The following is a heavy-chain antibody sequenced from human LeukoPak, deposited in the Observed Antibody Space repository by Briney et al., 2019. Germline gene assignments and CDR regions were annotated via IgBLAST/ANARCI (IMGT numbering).Heavy chain of an antibody. D-gene: IGHD3-22*01. CDR1: GFTFSSYG. Sequence: GGSLRLSCAASGFTFSSYGMHWVRQAPGKGLEWVAVISYGGSNKYYADSVKGRSTISRDNSKNTLYLQMNSLRAEDTAVYYCAKGLRVYYYDSSGSWAWGQGTLVTVSS. J-gene: IGHJ5*02. CDR3: AKGLRVYYYDSSGSWA. V-gene: IGHV3-30*18. CDR2: ISYGGSNK.